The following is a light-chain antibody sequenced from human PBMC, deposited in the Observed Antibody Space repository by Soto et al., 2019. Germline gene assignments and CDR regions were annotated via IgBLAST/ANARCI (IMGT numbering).Light chain of an antibody. CDR1: SSNIGENY. Sequence: QSVLTQPPSVSEAPRQRVTISCSGSSSNIGENYVNWYQQVPGKAPKLLLYHDDLRPSGVPDRFSGSKSVTSASLAITGLQAEDEADYYCQSYDSSLSGSFVFGTGTKLTVL. CDR3: QSYDSSLSGSFV. CDR2: HDD. V-gene: IGLV1-36*01. J-gene: IGLJ1*01.